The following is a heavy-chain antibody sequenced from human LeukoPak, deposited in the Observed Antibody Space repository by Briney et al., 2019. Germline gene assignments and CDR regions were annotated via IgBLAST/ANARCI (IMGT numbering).Heavy chain of an antibody. CDR1: GYTFTNYD. V-gene: IGHV1-8*02. Sequence: VASVKVSCKASGYTFTNYDINWVRQAAGQGLEWMAWMNPKSDNTDYSQKFQGRVTLTRNTSINTAYMELSSLRSDDTAVYYCARGPYCTSTNCLSDFYYYYMDVWGEGTTVTVSS. J-gene: IGHJ6*03. D-gene: IGHD2-2*01. CDR2: MNPKSDNT. CDR3: ARGPYCTSTNCLSDFYYYYMDV.